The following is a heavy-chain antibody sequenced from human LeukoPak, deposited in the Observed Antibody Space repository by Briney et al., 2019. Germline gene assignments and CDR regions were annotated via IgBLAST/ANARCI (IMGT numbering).Heavy chain of an antibody. D-gene: IGHD2-21*02. V-gene: IGHV3-21*01. Sequence: GGSLRLSCAASGFTFSSYSMNWVRQAPGKGLEWVSSISSSSSYLYYADSVKGRFTISRDNAKNSLYLQMNSLRADDTAVYYCARDALPDWFDPWGQGTLVTVSS. CDR1: GFTFSSYS. CDR2: ISSSSSYL. J-gene: IGHJ5*02. CDR3: ARDALPDWFDP.